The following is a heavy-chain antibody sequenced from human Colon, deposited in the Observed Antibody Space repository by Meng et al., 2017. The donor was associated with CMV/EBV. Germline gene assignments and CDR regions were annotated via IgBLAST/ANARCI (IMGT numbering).Heavy chain of an antibody. CDR3: ARVGARYYDFWSGPRVNWFDP. CDR2: ISSSGSTI. V-gene: IGHV3-48*03. J-gene: IGHJ5*02. D-gene: IGHD3-3*01. CDR1: GFTFSSYE. Sequence: SCAASGFTFSSYEMNWVRQAPGKGLEWVSYISSSGSTIYYADSVKGRFTISRDNAKNSLYLQMNSLRAEDTAVYYCARVGARYYDFWSGPRVNWFDPWGQGTLVTVSS.